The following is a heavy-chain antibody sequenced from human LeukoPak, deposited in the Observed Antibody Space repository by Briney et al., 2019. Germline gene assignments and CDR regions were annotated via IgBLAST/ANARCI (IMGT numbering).Heavy chain of an antibody. Sequence: ASVKVSCKASGYTFTSYGISWVRQAPGQGLEWMGWISAYNGNTNYAQRLQGRVTMTTDTSTSTAYLELRSLTSDDTAVYYCARRQSSGWYDFGFDYWGQGTLVTVSS. J-gene: IGHJ4*02. CDR3: ARRQSSGWYDFGFDY. D-gene: IGHD6-19*01. CDR2: ISAYNGNT. CDR1: GYTFTSYG. V-gene: IGHV1-18*01.